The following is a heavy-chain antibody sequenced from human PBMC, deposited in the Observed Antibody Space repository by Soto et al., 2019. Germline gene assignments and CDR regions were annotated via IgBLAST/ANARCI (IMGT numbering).Heavy chain of an antibody. V-gene: IGHV3-23*01. Sequence: GGSLRLSCAASGFTFSSYAMSWVRQAPGKGLEWVSAISGSGGSTYYADSVKGRFTISRDNSKNTLYLQMNSLRAEDNAVFYCAKDPTGDLDWYFDLWGRGTLVTVSS. CDR2: ISGSGGST. J-gene: IGHJ2*01. CDR3: AKDPTGDLDWYFDL. D-gene: IGHD7-27*01. CDR1: GFTFSSYA.